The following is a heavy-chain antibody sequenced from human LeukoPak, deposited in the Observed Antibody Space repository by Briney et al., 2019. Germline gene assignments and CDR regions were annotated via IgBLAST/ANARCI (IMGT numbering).Heavy chain of an antibody. D-gene: IGHD5-12*01. CDR3: AAAVQWLRYDY. J-gene: IGHJ4*02. CDR2: IYSGGST. V-gene: IGHV3-53*01. Sequence: GGFLRLSCAASGFTVSTNYMSWVRQALGKGLEWVSVIYSGGSTYYADSVKGRFTISRDNSKNTLYLQMNSLRAEDTAVYYCAAAVQWLRYDYWGQGTLVTVSS. CDR1: GFTVSTNY.